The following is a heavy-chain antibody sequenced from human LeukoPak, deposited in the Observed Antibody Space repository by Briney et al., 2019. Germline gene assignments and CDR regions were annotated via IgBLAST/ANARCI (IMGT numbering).Heavy chain of an antibody. V-gene: IGHV3-49*04. J-gene: IGHJ6*03. CDR1: GFTFGDYA. Sequence: GGSLRLSCTASGFTFGDYAMSWVRQAPGKGLEWVGFIRSKAYGGTTEYAASVKGRFTISRDDSKSIAYLQMNSLKTEDTAVYYCTRVTYYYYYYMDVWGKGTTVTVSS. CDR2: IRSKAYGGTT. CDR3: TRVTYYYYYYMDV.